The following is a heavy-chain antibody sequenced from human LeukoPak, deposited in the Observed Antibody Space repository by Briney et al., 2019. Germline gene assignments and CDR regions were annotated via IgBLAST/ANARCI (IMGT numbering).Heavy chain of an antibody. CDR2: LHSGGHT. J-gene: IGHJ2*01. Sequence: SGGSLRLSCAASGFTISSNYLSWVRQAPGKGLVWISALHSGGHTFYADSVRGRFTISRDISKNTLYLRMNDLGAEDTALYYCVRGLSGVSSWYFDLWGRGTLVSVSS. V-gene: IGHV3-53*01. CDR3: VRGLSGVSSWYFDL. CDR1: GFTISSNY. D-gene: IGHD7-27*01.